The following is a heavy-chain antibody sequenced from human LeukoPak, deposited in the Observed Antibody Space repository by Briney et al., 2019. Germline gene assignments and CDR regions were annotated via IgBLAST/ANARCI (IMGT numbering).Heavy chain of an antibody. CDR1: GVSFDDYY. Sequence: SEILSLTCAVSGVSFDDYYWAWVRQTPGKGLEWIGEINHSGYTNDSPSLKSRVTLSIDTSRKQFSLNLRSVTVADAGTYYCTRMTTGHDYWGQGTLVTVSS. V-gene: IGHV4-34*01. CDR3: TRMTTGHDY. CDR2: INHSGYT. D-gene: IGHD4-17*01. J-gene: IGHJ4*02.